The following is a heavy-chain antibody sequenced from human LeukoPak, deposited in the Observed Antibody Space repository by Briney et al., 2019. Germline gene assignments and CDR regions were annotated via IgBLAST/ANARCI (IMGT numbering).Heavy chain of an antibody. D-gene: IGHD3-22*01. V-gene: IGHV3-74*01. CDR2: IKSDGST. CDR1: GFTFSSYL. J-gene: IGHJ1*01. Sequence: GGSLRLSCAASGFTFSSYLMHWVRQAPGKGLVWVSRIKSDGSTNYADSVKGRFTISRDNARNTLSLQMNSLRAEDTGVYYCARAPSEIGGYYPEFFRHWGQGTLVTVSS. CDR3: ARAPSEIGGYYPEFFRH.